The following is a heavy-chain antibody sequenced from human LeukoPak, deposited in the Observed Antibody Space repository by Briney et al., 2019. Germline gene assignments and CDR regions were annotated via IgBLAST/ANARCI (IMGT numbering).Heavy chain of an antibody. CDR3: ARDDLGYFDY. V-gene: IGHV3-21*01. CDR2: ISSSSSYI. CDR1: GFTFSSYS. D-gene: IGHD3-16*01. J-gene: IGHJ4*02. Sequence: GGSLRLSCAASGFTFSSYSTNWVRQAPGKGLEWVSSISSSSSYIYYADSVKGRFTISRDNAKNSLYLQMNSLRAEDTAVYYCARDDLGYFDYWGQGTLVTVSS.